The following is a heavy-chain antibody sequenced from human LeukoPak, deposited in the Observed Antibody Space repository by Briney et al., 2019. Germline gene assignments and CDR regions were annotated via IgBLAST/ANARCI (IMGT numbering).Heavy chain of an antibody. V-gene: IGHV1-2*02. J-gene: IGHJ6*03. Sequence: ASVKVSCKASGYTFTGYYMHWVRQAPGQGLEWMGWINPNSGGTNYAQKFQGRVTMTRDTSISTAYMELSRLRSDDTAVYYCARETMVRGVIYYYYYMDVWGKGTTVTVPS. D-gene: IGHD3-10*01. CDR3: ARETMVRGVIYYYYYMDV. CDR2: INPNSGGT. CDR1: GYTFTGYY.